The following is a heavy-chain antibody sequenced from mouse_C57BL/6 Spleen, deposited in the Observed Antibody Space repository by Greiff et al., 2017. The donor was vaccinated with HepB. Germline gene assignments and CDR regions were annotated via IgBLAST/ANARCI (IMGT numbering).Heavy chain of an antibody. V-gene: IGHV1-15*01. CDR2: IDPETGGT. Sequence: VKLMESGAELVRPGASVTLSCKASGYTFTDYEMHWVKQTPVHGLEWIGAIDPETGGTAYNQKFKGKAILTADKSSRTAYMEIRSLTSEDSAVYYCTRYPSYGYFDVWGTGTTVTVSS. J-gene: IGHJ1*03. CDR3: TRYPSYGYFDV. CDR1: GYTFTDYE.